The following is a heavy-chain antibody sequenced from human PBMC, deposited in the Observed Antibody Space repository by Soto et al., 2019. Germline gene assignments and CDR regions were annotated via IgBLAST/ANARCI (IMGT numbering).Heavy chain of an antibody. V-gene: IGHV4-30-2*01. J-gene: IGHJ6*02. Sequence: QLQLQESGSGLVKPSQTLSLTCAVSGGSISSGGYSWSWIRQPPGKGLEWIGYIYHSGSTYYNPSLKSRVTRSVDRSKNQFSLKLSSVTAADTAVYYCARALEGYYYGMDVWGQGTTVTVSS. CDR1: GGSISSGGYS. CDR3: ARALEGYYYGMDV. D-gene: IGHD3-3*01. CDR2: IYHSGST.